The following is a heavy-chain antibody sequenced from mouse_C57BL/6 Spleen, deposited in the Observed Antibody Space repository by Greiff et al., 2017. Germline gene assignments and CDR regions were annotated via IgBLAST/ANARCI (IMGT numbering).Heavy chain of an antibody. V-gene: IGHV3-6*01. Sequence: ESGPGLVKPSQSLSLTFSVTGYSITSGYYWNWIRQFPGNKLEWMGYISYDGSNNYNPSLKNRISITRDTSKNQFFLKLNSVTTEDTATYYCAKLTRLRFAYWGQGTLVTVSA. J-gene: IGHJ3*01. CDR3: AKLTRLRFAY. CDR1: GYSITSGYY. CDR2: ISYDGSN. D-gene: IGHD1-3*01.